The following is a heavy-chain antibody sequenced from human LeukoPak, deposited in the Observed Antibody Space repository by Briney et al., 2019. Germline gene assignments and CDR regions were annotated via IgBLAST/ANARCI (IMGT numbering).Heavy chain of an antibody. V-gene: IGHV3-33*06. CDR2: IWFDGSNK. CDR1: GFTFSSYV. CDR3: VKSVSTGLGVIDF. D-gene: IGHD3-9*01. Sequence: PGRSLRLSCAASGFTFSSYVMHWVRQGPGKGLEWVAIIWFDGSNKYYADSVKGRFTISRDNFKNTLFLQMNALRAEDTAIYYCVKSVSTGLGVIDFWGQGTLVTVSS. J-gene: IGHJ4*02.